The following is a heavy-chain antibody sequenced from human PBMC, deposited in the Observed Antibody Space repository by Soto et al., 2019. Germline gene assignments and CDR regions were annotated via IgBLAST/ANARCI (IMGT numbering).Heavy chain of an antibody. V-gene: IGHV1-69*04. CDR3: ARERGGYCSGGSCASPYFDY. CDR1: GGTFSSYT. Sequence: SVKVSCKASGGTFSSYTISWVRQAPGQGLEWMGRIIPILGIANYAQKFQGRVTITADKSTSTAYMELSSLRSEDTAVYYCARERGGYCSGGSCASPYFDYWGQGTLVTVSS. J-gene: IGHJ4*02. D-gene: IGHD2-15*01. CDR2: IIPILGIA.